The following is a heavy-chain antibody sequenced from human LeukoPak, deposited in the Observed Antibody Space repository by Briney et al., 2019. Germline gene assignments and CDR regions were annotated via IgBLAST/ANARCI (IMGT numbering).Heavy chain of an antibody. Sequence: PGGSLRLSCAASGFIFSNYAMSWVRQAPGQGLEWVSGISGSGGRTHYADSVKGRFTIPRDNSKNTLYLQMNNLRAEDTAVYYCAKASYDSSGYYTQGFFDYWGQETLVTVSS. J-gene: IGHJ4*02. CDR1: GFIFSNYA. D-gene: IGHD3-22*01. CDR2: ISGSGGRT. CDR3: AKASYDSSGYYTQGFFDY. V-gene: IGHV3-23*01.